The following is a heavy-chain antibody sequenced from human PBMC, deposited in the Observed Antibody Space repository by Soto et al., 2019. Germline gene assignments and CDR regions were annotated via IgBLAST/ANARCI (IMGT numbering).Heavy chain of an antibody. Sequence: QVQLQESGPGLVKPSETLSLTCTVSGGSVRSGSYYWGWIRQPPGKGVEWFGYISCSGSTNYTPSLRSRVTISVDTSTNQFSLKLSSVTAADTAVYYCARDWSPSGWFDYWGQGTLVTVSS. J-gene: IGHJ4*02. D-gene: IGHD6-19*01. CDR3: ARDWSPSGWFDY. CDR2: ISCSGST. V-gene: IGHV4-61*01. CDR1: GGSVRSGSYY.